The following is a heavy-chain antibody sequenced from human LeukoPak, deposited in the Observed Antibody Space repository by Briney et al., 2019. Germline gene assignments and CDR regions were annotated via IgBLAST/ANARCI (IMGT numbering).Heavy chain of an antibody. CDR1: GFTFSSFA. V-gene: IGHV3-23*01. J-gene: IGHJ6*04. CDR2: LSGSGDRT. CDR3: ATRYCSISACRASSHHCFDI. D-gene: IGHD2-2*01. Sequence: GGSLRLSCAASGFTFSSFAMTWVRQAPGKGLEWVSTLSGSGDRTFTADSVKGRFTISRDNSRNTLYLQLNSLRVEDTAVYHCATRYCSISACRASSHHCFDIWGKGTTVTVSS.